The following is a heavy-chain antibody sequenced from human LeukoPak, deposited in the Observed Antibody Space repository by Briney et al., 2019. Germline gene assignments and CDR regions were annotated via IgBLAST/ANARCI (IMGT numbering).Heavy chain of an antibody. J-gene: IGHJ4*02. V-gene: IGHV4-31*03. Sequence: SQTLSLTRTVSGGSISSGGYYWSWIRQHPGKGLEWIGYIYYSGSTYYNPSLKSRVTISVDTSKNQFSLKLSSVTAADTAVYYCASSSGSYWSGLYFDYWGQGTLVTVSS. CDR2: IYYSGST. D-gene: IGHD1-26*01. CDR3: ASSSGSYWSGLYFDY. CDR1: GGSISSGGYY.